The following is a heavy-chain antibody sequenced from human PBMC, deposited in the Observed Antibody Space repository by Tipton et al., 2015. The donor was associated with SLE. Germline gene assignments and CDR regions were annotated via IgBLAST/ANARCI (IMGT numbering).Heavy chain of an antibody. D-gene: IGHD6-19*01. V-gene: IGHV4-61*02. CDR2: IHHSGNT. CDR1: GGSISSGDHH. Sequence: GLVKPSETLSLTCTVSGGSISSGDHHWSWIRQPAGKGLEWIGRIHHSGNTNDNPSLRCQVSLSLDTSKNQFSRELSSVTAADTAVYYCAREGYSVGWDGDFDNWGQGTLVTVSS. CDR3: AREGYSVGWDGDFDN. J-gene: IGHJ4*02.